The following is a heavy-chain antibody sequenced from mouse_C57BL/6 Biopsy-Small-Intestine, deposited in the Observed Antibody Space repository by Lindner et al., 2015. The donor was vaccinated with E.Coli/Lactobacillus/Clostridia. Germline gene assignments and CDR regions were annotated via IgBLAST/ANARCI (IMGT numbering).Heavy chain of an antibody. V-gene: IGHV1-80*01. CDR1: GYAFSSYW. Sequence: VQLQESGPQLVKPGASVKISCKVSGYAFSSYWMNWVKQRPGKGLEWIGQIYPGDGDTNYNGKFKGKATLTADKSSSTAYMQLSSLTSEDSAVYFCARGNYGSSYGYFDVWGTGTTVTVSS. CDR2: IYPGDGDT. CDR3: ARGNYGSSYGYFDV. J-gene: IGHJ1*03. D-gene: IGHD1-1*01.